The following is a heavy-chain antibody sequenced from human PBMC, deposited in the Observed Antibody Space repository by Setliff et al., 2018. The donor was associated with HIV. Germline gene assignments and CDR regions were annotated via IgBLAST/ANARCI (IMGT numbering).Heavy chain of an antibody. Sequence: ASVKVSCKASGYTFTSYAMNWVRQAPGQGLEWMGWINTNTGNPTYAQGFTGRFVFSLDTSVNTSYLQVSSLETEDTAVYFCARDPGYFDWLRSYRHYYGMDVWGQGTTVTVSS. V-gene: IGHV7-4-1*02. CDR1: GYTFTSYA. J-gene: IGHJ6*02. CDR2: INTNTGNP. CDR3: ARDPGYFDWLRSYRHYYGMDV. D-gene: IGHD3-9*01.